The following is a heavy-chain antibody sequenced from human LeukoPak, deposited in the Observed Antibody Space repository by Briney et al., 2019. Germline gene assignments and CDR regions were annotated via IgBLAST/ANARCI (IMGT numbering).Heavy chain of an antibody. V-gene: IGHV3-21*01. CDR2: ISSSSSYI. CDR1: GFTFSSYS. Sequence: GGSLRLSCAPSGFTFSSYSMKWVRQAPGEGLEWVSSISSSSSYIYYADSVKGRFTISRDNAKNSLYLQMNSLRAEDTAVYYCASESDHYYDSSGRAFDIWGQGTMVTVSS. J-gene: IGHJ3*02. D-gene: IGHD3-22*01. CDR3: ASESDHYYDSSGRAFDI.